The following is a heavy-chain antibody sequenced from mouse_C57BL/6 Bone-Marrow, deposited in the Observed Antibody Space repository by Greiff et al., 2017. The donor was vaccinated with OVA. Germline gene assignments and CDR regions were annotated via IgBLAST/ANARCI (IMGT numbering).Heavy chain of an antibody. J-gene: IGHJ4*01. CDR1: EYEFPSHD. D-gene: IGHD2-4*01. CDR3: ARHGLYDYGEDAMDY. Sequence: EVQGVESGGGLVQPGESLKLSCESNEYEFPSHDMSWVRKTPEKRLELVAAINSDGGSTYYPDTMERRFIISRDNTKKTLYLQMSSLRSEDTALYYCARHGLYDYGEDAMDYWGQGTSVTVSS. CDR2: INSDGGST. V-gene: IGHV5-2*01.